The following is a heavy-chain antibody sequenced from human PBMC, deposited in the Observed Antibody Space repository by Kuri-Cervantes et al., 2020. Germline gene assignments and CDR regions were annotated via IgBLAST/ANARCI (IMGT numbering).Heavy chain of an antibody. CDR3: ARSGCGGDCYSVYLFDS. CDR2: ISYDGSNK. D-gene: IGHD2-21*02. Sequence: LSLTFAASGFTFSSYGMHWVRQAPGKGLEWVAVISYDGSNKYYADSVKGRFTISRDNSKNTLYLQMNTLRAEDTAVYYCARSGCGGDCYSVYLFDSWGQGTLVTVSS. V-gene: IGHV3-30*03. J-gene: IGHJ4*02. CDR1: GFTFSSYG.